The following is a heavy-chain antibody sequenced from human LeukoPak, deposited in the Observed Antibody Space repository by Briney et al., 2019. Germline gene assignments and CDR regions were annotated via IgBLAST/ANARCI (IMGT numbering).Heavy chain of an antibody. J-gene: IGHJ4*02. Sequence: GGSLRLSCAASGFTFSSYAMSWVRQAPGKGLEWVSGISGSTGSTYYADSVKGRFTISRDNSKNTLYLQMNSLRAEDTAVYYCSKTRGYCSGGSCYSDYWGQGTLVTVSS. CDR1: GFTFSSYA. CDR2: ISGSTGST. D-gene: IGHD2-15*01. CDR3: SKTRGYCSGGSCYSDY. V-gene: IGHV3-23*01.